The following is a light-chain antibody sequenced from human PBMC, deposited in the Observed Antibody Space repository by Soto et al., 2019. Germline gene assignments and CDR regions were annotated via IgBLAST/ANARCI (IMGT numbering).Light chain of an antibody. J-gene: IGLJ2*01. V-gene: IGLV2-14*01. CDR2: EVT. Sequence: QSALTQPASVSGSPGQSITISCTGSSSDVGAYNYVSWYQQHPGKAPRLMMYEVTNRPSGVSNRFSGSKSGNTASLTISGLRAEDEADYYCRSYTSGSTLVVFGGGTKLTVL. CDR3: RSYTSGSTLVV. CDR1: SSDVGAYNY.